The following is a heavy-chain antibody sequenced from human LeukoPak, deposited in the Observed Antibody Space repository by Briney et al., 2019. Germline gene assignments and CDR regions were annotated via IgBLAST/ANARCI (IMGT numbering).Heavy chain of an antibody. CDR1: GFTFSTFA. V-gene: IGHV3-23*01. J-gene: IGHJ4*02. CDR2: IFPSGGEI. Sequence: GGSLRLSCAGSGFTFSTFAMIWVRQPPGKGLEWVTSIFPSGGEIHYADSVRGRFTISRDNSKSTLSLQMNSLGAEDTAIYYCATYRQVLLPFESWGQGTLVTVSS. CDR3: ATYRQVLLPFES. D-gene: IGHD2-8*02.